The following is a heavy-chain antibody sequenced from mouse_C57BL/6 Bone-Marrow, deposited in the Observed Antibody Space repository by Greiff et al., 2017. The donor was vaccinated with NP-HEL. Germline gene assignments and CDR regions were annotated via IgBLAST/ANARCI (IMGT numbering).Heavy chain of an antibody. CDR1: GFTFSNYW. Sequence: GGSMNLSCVASGFTFSNYWMNWVRQSPVKGLEWVAQIRLKSDNYATHYAESVKGRFTISSDDSKRSVYLQMNNLRAEDTVIYYCSEDYGAWFAYWGQGTLVTVSA. CDR2: IRLKSDNYAT. D-gene: IGHD1-1*01. J-gene: IGHJ3*01. CDR3: SEDYGAWFAY. V-gene: IGHV6-3*01.